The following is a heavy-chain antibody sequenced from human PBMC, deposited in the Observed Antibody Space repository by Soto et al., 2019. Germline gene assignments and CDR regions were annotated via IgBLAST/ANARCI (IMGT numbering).Heavy chain of an antibody. CDR1: GGTFSSYT. V-gene: IGHV1-69*08. CDR2: IIPILGIA. CDR3: ARDSSGWYFFDY. D-gene: IGHD6-19*01. J-gene: IGHJ4*02. Sequence: QVQLVQSGAEVKKPGSSVKVSCKASGGTFSSYTISWVRQAPGQGLEWMGRIIPILGIANYAQKFQGRVTITADKSTSTAYMELSSLRSEDTAVYYCARDSSGWYFFDYWGQGTLVTVSS.